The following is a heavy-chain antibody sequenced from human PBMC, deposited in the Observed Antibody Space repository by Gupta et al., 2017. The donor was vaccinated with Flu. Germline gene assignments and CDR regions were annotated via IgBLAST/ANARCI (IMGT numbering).Heavy chain of an antibody. D-gene: IGHD2-21*01. CDR1: GFTFSSYA. J-gene: IGHJ5*02. CDR2: ISYDGSNK. CDR3: ARDIAVIAMGWLDP. Sequence: QVQLVESGGGVVQPGRSLRLPCAVSGFTFSSYAMHWVRQAPGKGLEWVAVISYDGSNKYYADSVKGRFTISRDNSKNTLYLQMNSLRAEDTAVYYCARDIAVIAMGWLDPWGQGTLVTVSS. V-gene: IGHV3-30-3*01.